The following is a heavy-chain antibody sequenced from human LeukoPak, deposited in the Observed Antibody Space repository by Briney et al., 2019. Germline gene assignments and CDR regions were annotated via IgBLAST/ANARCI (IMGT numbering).Heavy chain of an antibody. D-gene: IGHD3-22*01. CDR3: AKGELWDSSGYDAFDI. CDR2: ISGSGGNT. CDR1: GFTFSSYG. V-gene: IGHV3-23*01. J-gene: IGHJ3*02. Sequence: PGGSLRLSCAASGFTFSSYGMHWVRRAPGKGLEWVSAISGSGGNTYYADSVKGRFTISRDSSKNTLYLQMNSLRAEDTAVYYCAKGELWDSSGYDAFDIWGQGTMVTVSS.